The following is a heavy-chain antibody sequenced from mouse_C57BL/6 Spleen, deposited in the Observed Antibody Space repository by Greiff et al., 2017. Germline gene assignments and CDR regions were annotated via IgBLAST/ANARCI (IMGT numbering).Heavy chain of an antibody. V-gene: IGHV1-9*01. CDR3: ATRYLDY. CDR2: LLPGSGST. J-gene: IGHJ2*01. CDR1: GYTFTGYW. Sequence: QVQLQPSGAELMKPGASVKLSCKATGYTFTGYWIEWVKQRPGHGLEWIGELLPGSGSTNSNEKFKGKATFTADTSSNTAYMQLSSLTTEDSAIYYCATRYLDYWGQGTTLTVSS.